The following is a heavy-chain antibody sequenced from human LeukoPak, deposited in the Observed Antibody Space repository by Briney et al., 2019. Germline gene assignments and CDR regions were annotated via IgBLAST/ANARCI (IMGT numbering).Heavy chain of an antibody. J-gene: IGHJ5*02. CDR2: INPSGGST. CDR3: ARAHRIRQLLGVIDWFDP. D-gene: IGHD2-2*01. V-gene: IGHV1-46*01. Sequence: ASVKVSCKASGYTFTSYYMHWVRQAPGQGLEWMGIINPSGGSTSCAQKFRGRVTMTRDTSTSTVYMELSSLRSEDTAVYYCARAHRIRQLLGVIDWFDPWGQGTLVTVSS. CDR1: GYTFTSYY.